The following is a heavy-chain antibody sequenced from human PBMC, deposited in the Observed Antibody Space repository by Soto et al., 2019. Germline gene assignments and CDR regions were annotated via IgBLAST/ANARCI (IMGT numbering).Heavy chain of an antibody. CDR2: IYYSGST. Sequence: PSETLSLTCTFSGGSISSYYWSWIRQPPGKGLEWIGYIYYSGSTNYNPSLKSRVTISVDKSKNQFSLKLSSVTAADTAVYYCARRYGYSFDYWGQGTLVTVSS. CDR3: ARRYGYSFDY. D-gene: IGHD1-1*01. CDR1: GGSISSYY. V-gene: IGHV4-59*08. J-gene: IGHJ4*02.